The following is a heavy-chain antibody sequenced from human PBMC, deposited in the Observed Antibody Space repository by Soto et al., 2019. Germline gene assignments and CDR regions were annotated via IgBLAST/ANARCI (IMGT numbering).Heavy chain of an antibody. J-gene: IGHJ4*02. Sequence: QVQLVQSGAEVKKPGASVKVSCKASGYTFTGYYMHWVRQAPGQGLEWMGWINTNRGGTNYAQKFQGWVTMTRDTSISTAYMELSRLRSDDTAVYYCARSTMVRGVLYYFDYWGQGTLVTVSS. CDR1: GYTFTGYY. D-gene: IGHD3-10*01. CDR2: INTNRGGT. V-gene: IGHV1-2*04. CDR3: ARSTMVRGVLYYFDY.